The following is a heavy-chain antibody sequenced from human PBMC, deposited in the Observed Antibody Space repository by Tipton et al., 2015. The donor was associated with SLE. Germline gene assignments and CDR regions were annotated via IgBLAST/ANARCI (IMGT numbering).Heavy chain of an antibody. CDR2: ISYDGSNK. Sequence: RSLRLSCAASGFTFSSYAMHWVRQAPGKGLEWVAVISYDGSNKYYADSVKGRFTISRDNSKNTLYLQMNSLRAEDTAVYYCAGEGVNSWGSPWAFDTWGQGTIVTVSS. D-gene: IGHD3-16*01. V-gene: IGHV3-30*04. CDR1: GFTFSSYA. J-gene: IGHJ3*02. CDR3: AGEGVNSWGSPWAFDT.